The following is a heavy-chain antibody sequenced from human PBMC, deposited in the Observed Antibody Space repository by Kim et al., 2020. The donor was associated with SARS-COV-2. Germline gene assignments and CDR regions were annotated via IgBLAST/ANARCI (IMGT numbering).Heavy chain of an antibody. CDR3: ARDSGFTFGGAHPALDP. CDR1: GYTFTSYG. CDR2: ISAYNGNT. V-gene: IGHV1-18*01. Sequence: ASVKVSCKASGYTFTSYGISWVRQAPGQGLEWMGWISAYNGNTNYAQKLQGRVTMTTDTSTSTAYMELRSLRSDDTAVYYCARDSGFTFGGAHPALDPWGQGTLVTVSS. D-gene: IGHD3-16*01. J-gene: IGHJ5*02.